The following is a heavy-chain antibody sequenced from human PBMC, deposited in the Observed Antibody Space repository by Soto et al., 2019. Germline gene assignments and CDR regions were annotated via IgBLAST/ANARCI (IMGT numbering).Heavy chain of an antibody. CDR1: GYTFTNYG. V-gene: IGHV1-18*01. CDR2: SSAYNGDT. CDR3: ARARQLVGYFYYYMDG. J-gene: IGHJ6*03. Sequence: QVQLLQSGAEVKKPGASVKVSCKASGYTFTNYGITWVRQAPGQGLEWMGWSSAYNGDTHYTQRLQGRGTMTTDTATSTEYIELEGLRSDHTAVYYCARARQLVGYFYYYMDGWGKGTTVTVSS. D-gene: IGHD6-6*01.